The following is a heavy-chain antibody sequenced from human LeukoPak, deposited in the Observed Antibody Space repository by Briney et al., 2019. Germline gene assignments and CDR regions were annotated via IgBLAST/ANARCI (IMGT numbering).Heavy chain of an antibody. CDR3: ARELSCSSTSCYGDYYYYYGMDV. CDR1: GGTFISYA. V-gene: IGHV1-69*13. J-gene: IGHJ6*02. D-gene: IGHD2-2*01. Sequence: GASVTVSCKASGGTFISYAISWVRQAPGQGLEWMGGIIPIFGTANYAQKFQGRVTITADESTSTAYMELSSLRSEDTAVYYCARELSCSSTSCYGDYYYYYGMDVWGQGTTVTVSS. CDR2: IIPIFGTA.